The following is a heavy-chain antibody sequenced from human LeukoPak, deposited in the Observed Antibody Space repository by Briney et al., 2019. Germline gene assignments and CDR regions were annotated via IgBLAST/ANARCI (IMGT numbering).Heavy chain of an antibody. J-gene: IGHJ5*02. CDR1: GYTFTGYY. CDR2: INPNSGAT. D-gene: IGHD2-2*02. CDR3: ARDRGCSAISCYTGGDWFDP. Sequence: VASVKVSCKASGYTFTGYYMHWVRQAPGQGLEWMGWINPNSGATNYAQKFQGRVTMTRDTSISTAYMELIRLRSDDTAVYLCARDRGCSAISCYTGGDWFDPWGQGTLVTVSS. V-gene: IGHV1-2*02.